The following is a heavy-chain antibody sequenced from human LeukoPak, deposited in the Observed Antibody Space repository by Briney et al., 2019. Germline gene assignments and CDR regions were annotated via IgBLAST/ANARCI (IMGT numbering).Heavy chain of an antibody. CDR2: IYYSGST. V-gene: IGHV4-39*07. CDR3: ARAMVTAIPYYFDY. J-gene: IGHJ4*02. D-gene: IGHD2-21*02. Sequence: SETLSLTCTVFGGSISSSSYYWGWIRQPPGKGLEWIGSIYYSGSTYYNPSLKSRVTISVDTSKNQFSLKLSSVTAADTAVYYCARAMVTAIPYYFDYWGQGTLVTVSS. CDR1: GGSISSSSYY.